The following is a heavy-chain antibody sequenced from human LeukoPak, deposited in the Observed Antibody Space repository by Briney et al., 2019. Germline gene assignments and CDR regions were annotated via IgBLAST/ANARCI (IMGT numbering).Heavy chain of an antibody. CDR1: VDSLSSGGHY. Sequence: SQTLSLTCTVSVDSLSSGGHYWAWIRQFPGKGLESIGFIHHSGRSRHNPSLKDRVAISVDTSRKQFALKLSSVTAADTAMYYCARGGNRFGGFYFDFWGQGIQVIVSS. D-gene: IGHD3-10*01. CDR2: IHHSGRS. CDR3: ARGGNRFGGFYFDF. V-gene: IGHV4-31*03. J-gene: IGHJ4*02.